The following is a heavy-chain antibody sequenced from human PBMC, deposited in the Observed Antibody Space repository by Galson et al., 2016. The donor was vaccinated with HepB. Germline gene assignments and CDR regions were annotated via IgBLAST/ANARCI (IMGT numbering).Heavy chain of an antibody. CDR1: GFTFGRYA. J-gene: IGHJ4*02. Sequence: SLRLSCAASGFTFGRYAMSWVRQAPGKGLEWVSAISGDGGSTYSAGSVQGRFTSSRDRSTNTMYLQMNSLRTDDTAVYYCARFTQEGLDRVYYFDYWGQGTLVTVSS. V-gene: IGHV3-23*01. CDR3: ARFTQEGLDRVYYFDY. D-gene: IGHD6-19*01. CDR2: ISGDGGST.